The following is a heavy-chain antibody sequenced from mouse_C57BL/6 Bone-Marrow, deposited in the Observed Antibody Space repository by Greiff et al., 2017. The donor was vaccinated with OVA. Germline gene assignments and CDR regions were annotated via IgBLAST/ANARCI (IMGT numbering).Heavy chain of an antibody. CDR1: GYSFTGYF. Sequence: VQLKESGPELVKPGDSVKISCKASGYSFTGYFMNWVMQSHGKSLEWIGRIYPYNGDTFYNQKFKGKATLTVDKSSSTAHMELRSLTSEDSAVYYCAREEDYDDVYYFDYWGQGTTLTVSS. J-gene: IGHJ2*01. D-gene: IGHD2-4*01. V-gene: IGHV1-20*01. CDR3: AREEDYDDVYYFDY. CDR2: IYPYNGDT.